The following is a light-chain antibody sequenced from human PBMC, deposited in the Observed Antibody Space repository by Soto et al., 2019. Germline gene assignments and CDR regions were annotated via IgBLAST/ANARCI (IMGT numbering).Light chain of an antibody. J-gene: IGKJ1*01. V-gene: IGKV3-15*01. CDR3: QQYNDWPRT. CDR1: QSVSSN. CDR2: GAS. Sequence: EIVLTQSPATVSVSPGERVTLSCRASQSVSSNLAWYQQKPGQAPRLLIYGASTRATDIPVRFSGSGSGTEFTLTISSLQSEDFAVYYCQQYNDWPRTFGQGTKVDIK.